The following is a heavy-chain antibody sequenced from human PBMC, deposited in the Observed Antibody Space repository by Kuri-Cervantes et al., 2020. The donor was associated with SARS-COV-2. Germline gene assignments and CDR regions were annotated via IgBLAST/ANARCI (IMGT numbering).Heavy chain of an antibody. Sequence: SETLSLTCTVSGGSISSSSYYWGWIRQPPGKGLEWIGSISYSGSTYYNPSLKSRVTISVDTSKNQFSLKLSSVTAADTAVYYCARHARGWYRDDYWGQGTLVTVSS. V-gene: IGHV4-39*01. J-gene: IGHJ4*02. CDR3: ARHARGWYRDDY. D-gene: IGHD6-19*01. CDR1: GGSISSSSYY. CDR2: ISYSGST.